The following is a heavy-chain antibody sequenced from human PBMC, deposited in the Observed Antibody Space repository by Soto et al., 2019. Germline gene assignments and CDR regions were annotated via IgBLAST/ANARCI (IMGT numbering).Heavy chain of an antibody. D-gene: IGHD1-26*01. CDR2: IYYSGTT. CDR1: SGSIGTYF. J-gene: IGHJ3*02. Sequence: SETLSLTCTVSSGSIGTYFWSWIRQPPGKGLEWIGYIYYSGTTNYNPSLKSRVTIFLDTSKNQFSLRLSSVTAADTAVYYCARGRGGTYDAFDIWGQGTLVTVSS. CDR3: ARGRGGTYDAFDI. V-gene: IGHV4-59*01.